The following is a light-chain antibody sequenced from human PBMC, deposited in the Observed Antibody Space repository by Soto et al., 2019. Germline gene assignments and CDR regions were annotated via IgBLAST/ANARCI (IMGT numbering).Light chain of an antibody. V-gene: IGLV2-14*03. CDR2: DVI. CDR1: SSDVGGYDY. J-gene: IGLJ3*02. CDR3: SSYTTSSTLV. Sequence: QSALTQPASVSGSPGQSITISCTGTSSDVGGYDYVSWYQQQPGKAPKLMIYDVINRPSGVSNRFSGSKSGNTASLTISGLQPEDEADYYCSSYTTSSTLVFGGGTKLTVL.